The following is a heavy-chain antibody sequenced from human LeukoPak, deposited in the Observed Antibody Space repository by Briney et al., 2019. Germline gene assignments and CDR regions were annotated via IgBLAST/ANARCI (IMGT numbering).Heavy chain of an antibody. CDR1: GSTFSSYW. J-gene: IGHJ4*02. V-gene: IGHV3-7*03. CDR3: ARGGPAVAGTSDY. D-gene: IGHD6-19*01. CDR2: IKQDGSEK. Sequence: GGSLRLSCAASGSTFSSYWMSWVRQAPGKGLEWVANIKQDGSEKYYVDSVKGRFTISRDNAKNSLYLQMNSLRAEDTAVYYCARGGPAVAGTSDYWGQGTLVTVSS.